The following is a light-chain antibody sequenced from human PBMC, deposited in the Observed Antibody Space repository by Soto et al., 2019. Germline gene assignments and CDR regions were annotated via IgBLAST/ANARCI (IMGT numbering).Light chain of an antibody. CDR2: EAS. CDR1: QSLSIY. V-gene: IGKV3-11*01. J-gene: IGKJ2*01. CDR3: QQRSYWHPYT. Sequence: DIALTQPPAILSFSVGERVTLSCRARQSLSIYLAWYQQKPGQAPRLLIYEASNRATGIPARFSGSGSGTDFTLTISSLESEDSAVYYCQQRSYWHPYTFGQGTKVDIK.